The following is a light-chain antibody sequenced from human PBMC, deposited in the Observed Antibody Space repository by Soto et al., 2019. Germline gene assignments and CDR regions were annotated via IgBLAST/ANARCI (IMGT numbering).Light chain of an antibody. CDR2: DAS. V-gene: IGKV3-15*01. J-gene: IGKJ1*01. CDR3: QQYINSPWT. CDR1: QSISSD. Sequence: EIVLTQSPGTLSLSPGERATLSCRASQSISSDLAWLQQKPGQSPRLLIYDASTRATGIPARFSGSGSGTEYTLTISRLEPEDFAVYYCQQYINSPWTFGQGTKVDIK.